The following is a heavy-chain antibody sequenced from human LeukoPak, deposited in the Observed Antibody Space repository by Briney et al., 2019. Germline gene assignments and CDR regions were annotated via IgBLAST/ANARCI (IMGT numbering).Heavy chain of an antibody. CDR3: ARIRYYYDSSGYYRNYYYYYGMDV. CDR1: GFTFSSYS. Sequence: GGSLRLSCAASGFTFSSYSMNWVRQAPGKGLEWVSSISSSSSYIYYADSVKGRFTVSRDKSKNTLFLQMNSLRPEDTAVCYCARIRYYYDSSGYYRNYYYYYGMDVWGQGTTVTVSS. CDR2: ISSSSSYI. D-gene: IGHD3-22*01. J-gene: IGHJ6*02. V-gene: IGHV3-21*01.